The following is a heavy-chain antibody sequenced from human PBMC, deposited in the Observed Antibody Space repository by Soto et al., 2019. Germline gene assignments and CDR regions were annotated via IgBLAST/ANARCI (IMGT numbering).Heavy chain of an antibody. CDR3: ARGGAVRPPSSSGMDV. CDR1: GGSISSGDYY. V-gene: IGHV4-30-4*01. D-gene: IGHD6-6*01. Sequence: SETLSLTCTVSGGSISSGDYYWSWIRQPPGKGLEWIGYIYYSGSTYYNPSLKSRVTISVDTSKNQFSLKLSSVTAADTAVYYCARGGAVRPPSSSGMDVLCQEATLAVSS. J-gene: IGHJ6*02. CDR2: IYYSGST.